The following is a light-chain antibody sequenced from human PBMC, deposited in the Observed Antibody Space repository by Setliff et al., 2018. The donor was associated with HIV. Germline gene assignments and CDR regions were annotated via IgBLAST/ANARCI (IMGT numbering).Light chain of an antibody. Sequence: IFCIGGRSNIGTGFDVHWYQQLPGTAPKLLISGNNNRPSGVPDRVSGSKSGISASLAIAGLQAEDEADYYCQSYDTSLSGYVFGTGTKVTVL. V-gene: IGLV1-40*01. CDR3: QSYDTSLSGYV. J-gene: IGLJ1*01. CDR2: GNN. CDR1: RSNIGTGFD.